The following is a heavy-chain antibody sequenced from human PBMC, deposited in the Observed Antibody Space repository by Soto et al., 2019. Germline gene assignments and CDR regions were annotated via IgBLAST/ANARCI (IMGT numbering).Heavy chain of an antibody. V-gene: IGHV1-18*04. D-gene: IGHD3-10*01. J-gene: IGHJ4*02. CDR1: GYSFTSYG. CDR2: ISAYNGNT. CDR3: ARVALWFGELLSPVDY. Sequence: ASVEVSCRATGYSFTSYGISWVRQAPGQGLEWMGWISAYNGNTNYAQKLQGRVTMTTDTSTSTAYMELRSLRSDDTAVYYCARVALWFGELLSPVDYWGQGTLVTVSS.